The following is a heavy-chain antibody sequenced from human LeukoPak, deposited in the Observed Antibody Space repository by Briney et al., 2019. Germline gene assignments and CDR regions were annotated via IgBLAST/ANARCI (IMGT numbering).Heavy chain of an antibody. Sequence: GGSLRLSCAASGFTVSSNYMSWVRQAPGKGLEWLSVIYSGGSTYYADSVKGRFTISRDNSRNTLYLQMNSLRAEDTAVYYCTTKRGYSYGYADWGQGTLVTVSS. J-gene: IGHJ4*02. CDR2: IYSGGST. CDR3: TTKRGYSYGYAD. V-gene: IGHV3-66*01. CDR1: GFTVSSNY. D-gene: IGHD5-18*01.